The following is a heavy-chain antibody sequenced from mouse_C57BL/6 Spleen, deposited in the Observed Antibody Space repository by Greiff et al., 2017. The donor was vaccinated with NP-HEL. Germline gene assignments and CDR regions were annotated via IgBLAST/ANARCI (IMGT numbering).Heavy chain of an antibody. CDR1: GYAFSSSW. CDR3: ARGKEMVTTLGDY. J-gene: IGHJ2*01. D-gene: IGHD2-2*01. CDR2: ICPGDGDT. Sequence: QVQLQQSGPELVKPGASVKISCKASGYAFSSSWMNWVKQRPGKGLEWIGRICPGDGDTNYNGKFKGKATLTADKSSSTAYMQLSSLTSEDSAVYFCARGKEMVTTLGDYWGQGTTLTVSS. V-gene: IGHV1-82*01.